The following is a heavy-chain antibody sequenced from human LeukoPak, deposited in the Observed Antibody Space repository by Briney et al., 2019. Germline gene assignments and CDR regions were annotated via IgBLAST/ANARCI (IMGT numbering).Heavy chain of an antibody. V-gene: IGHV1-18*01. J-gene: IGHJ4*02. CDR3: ARDIRIVGATAGGY. Sequence: RRASVKVSCKASGYTFTNYGISWVRRAPGQGLEWMGWISAYNGNTNYAQNLQGRVTMTTETSTNTAYMELRSLRSDDTAVYYCARDIRIVGATAGGYWGQGTLVTVSS. CDR2: ISAYNGNT. CDR1: GYTFTNYG. D-gene: IGHD1-26*01.